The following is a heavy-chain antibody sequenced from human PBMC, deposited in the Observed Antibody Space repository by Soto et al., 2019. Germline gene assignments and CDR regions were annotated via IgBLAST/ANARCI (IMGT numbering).Heavy chain of an antibody. D-gene: IGHD6-13*01. V-gene: IGHV3-23*01. CDR3: AYSRTPFDY. CDR1: GFTFSSYA. J-gene: IGHJ4*02. Sequence: EVQLLESGGGLVQPGWSLRLSCAASGFTFSSYAMSWVRQAPGKGLEWVSAISGSGGSTYYADYVKGRFTISRDNSKNTLYLQMNGLRAEDTAVYYCAYSRTPFDYWGQGTMVTVSS. CDR2: ISGSGGST.